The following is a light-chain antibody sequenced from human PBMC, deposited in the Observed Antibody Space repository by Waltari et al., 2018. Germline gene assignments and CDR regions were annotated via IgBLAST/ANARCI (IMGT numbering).Light chain of an antibody. CDR3: QHYQT. CDR1: ANIRSN. CDR2: TAS. V-gene: IGKV3-15*01. Sequence: TVMTQSPATLSVSPGETVTLSCRASANIRSNLAWYQHKPGQAPRLLIYTASTRDTGVPARFSGSGSGTEFVLTINNLQSEDFAVYYCQHYQTFGQGTKVEVK. J-gene: IGKJ1*01.